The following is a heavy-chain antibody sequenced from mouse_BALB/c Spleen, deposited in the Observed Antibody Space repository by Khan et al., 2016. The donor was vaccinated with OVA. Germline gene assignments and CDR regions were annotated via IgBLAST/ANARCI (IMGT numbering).Heavy chain of an antibody. V-gene: IGHV1S29*02. J-gene: IGHJ3*01. CDR2: FFPNSGGS. Sequence: VQLKESGPEVVKPGASVKISCKASGYTFTDYNMDWVKQSHGKSLEWIGYFFPNSGGSGYNQKFKTKATLTVDISSSTAYMDLRSLTSEDSAVYYCVRSGYGSFAFWGQGTLVTVSA. CDR1: GYTFTDYN. CDR3: VRSGYGSFAF. D-gene: IGHD1-2*01.